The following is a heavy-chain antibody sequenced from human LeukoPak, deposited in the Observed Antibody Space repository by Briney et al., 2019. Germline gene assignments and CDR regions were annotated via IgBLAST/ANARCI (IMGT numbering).Heavy chain of an antibody. CDR1: GFTFSNYW. D-gene: IGHD6-13*01. V-gene: IGHV3-74*01. J-gene: IGHJ6*02. CDR2: INSDGSIT. Sequence: QAGGSLRLSCAASGFTFSNYWMHWVRQVPGKGLVWLSRINSDGSITTYADSVKGRFTISRDNAKNSLYLQMNSLRAEDTAVYYCAREGLSIAAAVLTYYYYGMDVWGQGTTVTVSS. CDR3: AREGLSIAAAVLTYYYYGMDV.